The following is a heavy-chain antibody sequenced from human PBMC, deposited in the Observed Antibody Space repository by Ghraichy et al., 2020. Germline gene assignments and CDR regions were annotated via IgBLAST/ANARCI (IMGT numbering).Heavy chain of an antibody. CDR1: GFTFRTYA. Sequence: GESLNISCAASGFTFRTYAMSWVRQAPGKGLEWVSAITDNGGTTYDAESVKGRFTISRDNSKNTLFLQMNSLRAEDTAVYYCAKDGGFSYWYYFDYWGQGTLVTVSS. V-gene: IGHV3-23*01. J-gene: IGHJ4*02. CDR2: ITDNGGTT. D-gene: IGHD2-8*02. CDR3: AKDGGFSYWYYFDY.